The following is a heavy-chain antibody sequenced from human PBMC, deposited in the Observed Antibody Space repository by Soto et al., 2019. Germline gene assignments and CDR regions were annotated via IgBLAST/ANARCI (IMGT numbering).Heavy chain of an antibody. CDR3: VRGGARAVAATFDY. CDR2: IYTNGNI. Sequence: VQLQESGPGLVKPSETLSLTCTVSGGSISGYYWSWIRQTAGKGLEWIGRIYTNGNIDYSPSLKSRVTMSVDTSKNQFSLNLRSVTAADTAVYYCVRGGARAVAATFDYWGQGSPVTVSS. J-gene: IGHJ4*02. D-gene: IGHD2-15*01. CDR1: GGSISGYY. V-gene: IGHV4-4*07.